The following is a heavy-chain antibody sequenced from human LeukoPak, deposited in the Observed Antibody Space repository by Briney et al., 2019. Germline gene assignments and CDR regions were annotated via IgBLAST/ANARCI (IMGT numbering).Heavy chain of an antibody. D-gene: IGHD6-6*01. Sequence: GGSLRLSCAASGFTFSSYAMHWVRQAPGKGLEWVAVISYDGSNKSYADSVKGRFTSSRDNSKNTLYLQMNSLRAEDTAVYYCARGNQLVNGMDVWGQGTTVTVSS. J-gene: IGHJ6*02. CDR1: GFTFSSYA. CDR3: ARGNQLVNGMDV. V-gene: IGHV3-30-3*01. CDR2: ISYDGSNK.